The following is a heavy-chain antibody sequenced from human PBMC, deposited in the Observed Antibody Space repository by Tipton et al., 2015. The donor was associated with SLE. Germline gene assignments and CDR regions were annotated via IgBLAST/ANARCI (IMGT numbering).Heavy chain of an antibody. J-gene: IGHJ6*02. CDR3: ARDTGILYDGMDV. Sequence: LRLSCTVSGDSMNSYYWSWVRQPTGNGLEWIGHIFHSGTTDYNPSLMSRVTISVDKSRRLFSLNLSSLTAADTAVYFCARDTGILYDGMDVWGQGTTVIVSS. D-gene: IGHD2-8*02. CDR2: IFHSGTT. V-gene: IGHV4-59*01. CDR1: GDSMNSYY.